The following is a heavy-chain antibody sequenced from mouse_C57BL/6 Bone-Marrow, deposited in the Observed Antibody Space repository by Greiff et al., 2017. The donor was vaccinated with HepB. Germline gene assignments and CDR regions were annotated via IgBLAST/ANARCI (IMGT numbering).Heavy chain of an antibody. D-gene: IGHD4-1*01. CDR1: GYTFTSYW. CDR3: ARGGTGTWYFDV. CDR2: INPSNGGT. J-gene: IGHJ1*03. V-gene: IGHV1-53*01. Sequence: QVQLQQPGTELVKPGASVKLSCKASGYTFTSYWMHWVKQRPGQGLEWIGNINPSNGGTNYNEKFKSKATLTVDKSSSTASMQLSSLTSEDSAVYYCARGGTGTWYFDVWGTGTTVTVSS.